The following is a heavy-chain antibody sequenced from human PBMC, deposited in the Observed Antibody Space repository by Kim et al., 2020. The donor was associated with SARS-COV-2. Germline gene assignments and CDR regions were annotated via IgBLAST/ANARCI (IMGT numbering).Heavy chain of an antibody. CDR2: ISYDGSNK. Sequence: GGSLRLSCAASGFTFSSYAMHWVRQAPGKGLEWVAVISYDGSNKYYADSVKGRFTISRDNSKNTLYLQMNSLRAEDTAVYYCARVRSLVTMVRGVERYYGMDVWGQGTTVTVSS. D-gene: IGHD3-10*01. J-gene: IGHJ6*02. CDR3: ARVRSLVTMVRGVERYYGMDV. CDR1: GFTFSSYA. V-gene: IGHV3-30*04.